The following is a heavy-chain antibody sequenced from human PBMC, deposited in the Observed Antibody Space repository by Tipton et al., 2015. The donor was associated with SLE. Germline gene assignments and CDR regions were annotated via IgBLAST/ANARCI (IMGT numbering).Heavy chain of an antibody. CDR3: ARRSGGYYYYYGMDV. CDR2: IYYSGST. Sequence: TLSLTCTVSGGSVSSGSYYWAWIRQPPGKGPEWIGTIYYSGSTYYYQSLKSRITISVDTSKNQFSLEVRTVTAADTAVYYCARRSGGYYYYYGMDVWGQGTTVTVSS. J-gene: IGHJ6*02. D-gene: IGHD2-15*01. CDR1: GGSVSSGSYY. V-gene: IGHV4-39*07.